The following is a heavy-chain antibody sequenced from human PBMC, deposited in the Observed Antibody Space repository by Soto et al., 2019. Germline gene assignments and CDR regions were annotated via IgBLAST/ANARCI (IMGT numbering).Heavy chain of an antibody. V-gene: IGHV4-59*01. J-gene: IGHJ5*02. Sequence: PSETLSLTCTVSGGSIISYYWSWSRQPPGKGLEWIGYIYYSGSTNYNPSLKSRVTISVDTSKNQFSLKLSSVTAADTAVYYCARGYCSGGSCYLGTNWFDPWGQGTLVTVSS. CDR3: ARGYCSGGSCYLGTNWFDP. D-gene: IGHD2-15*01. CDR1: GGSIISYY. CDR2: IYYSGST.